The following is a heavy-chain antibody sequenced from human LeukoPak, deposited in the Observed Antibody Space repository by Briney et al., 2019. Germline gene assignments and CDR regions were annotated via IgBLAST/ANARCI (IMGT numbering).Heavy chain of an antibody. V-gene: IGHV1-2*04. CDR2: INPNSGGS. Sequence: ASVKVSCKASGYTFTSYDINWVRQATGQGLEWMGWINPNSGGSNYAQKFQGWVTMTRDTSISTAYMELSRLRSDDTAVYYCARGGSYYGFFDYWGQGTLVTVSS. CDR1: GYTFTSYD. J-gene: IGHJ4*02. D-gene: IGHD1-26*01. CDR3: ARGGSYYGFFDY.